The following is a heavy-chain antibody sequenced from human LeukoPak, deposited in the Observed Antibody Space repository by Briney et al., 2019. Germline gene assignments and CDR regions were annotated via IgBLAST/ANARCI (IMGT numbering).Heavy chain of an antibody. CDR3: ARGSRRTTPYYDAFDI. V-gene: IGHV1-69*01. CDR1: GGTFSSYA. CDR2: IIPIFGTA. Sequence: GASVKVSCKASGGTFSSYAISWVRQAPGQGLEWMGGIIPIFGTANYAQKFQGRVTITADESTSTAYMELSSLRSEDTAVYYCARGSRRTTPYYDAFDIWGQGTMVTVSS. J-gene: IGHJ3*02. D-gene: IGHD1-7*01.